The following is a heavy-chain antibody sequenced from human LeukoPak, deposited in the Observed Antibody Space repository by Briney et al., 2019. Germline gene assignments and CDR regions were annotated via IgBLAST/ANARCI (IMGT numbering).Heavy chain of an antibody. D-gene: IGHD4-17*01. J-gene: IGHJ6*02. CDR1: GFTFRSYG. Sequence: GGSLRLSCAVSGFTFRSYGMHWGRQAPGKGLEWVSVISYDGSNKYSADSVKGEFTIFRDNSKNTLYLQMNSLRAEDTAVYSGAKSFAVTTLSYYGIDVWGQGTTVTVSS. CDR3: AKSFAVTTLSYYGIDV. V-gene: IGHV3-30*18. CDR2: ISYDGSNK.